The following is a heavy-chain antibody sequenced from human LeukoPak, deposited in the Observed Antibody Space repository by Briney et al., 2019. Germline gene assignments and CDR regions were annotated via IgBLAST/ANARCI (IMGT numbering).Heavy chain of an antibody. CDR1: GGSFSDYY. D-gene: IGHD3-16*02. CDR2: NNHHSGST. CDR3: ARTWGGYDYVWGSYRQRGAFDI. Sequence: SETLSLTCTVYGGSFSDYYWSWIRQLPEKGLEWIGENNHHSGSTNYNPSLKSRVTISVDTSKNQVSLRLSSVTAADTAVYYCARTWGGYDYVWGSYRQRGAFDIWGQGTMVTVSS. V-gene: IGHV4-34*01. J-gene: IGHJ3*02.